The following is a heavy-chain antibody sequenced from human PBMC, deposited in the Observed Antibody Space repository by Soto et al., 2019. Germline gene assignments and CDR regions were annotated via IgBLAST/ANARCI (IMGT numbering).Heavy chain of an antibody. D-gene: IGHD3-16*01. J-gene: IGHJ3*02. CDR3: AKDGGDNAGCPAFDI. CDR1: GFTLSSYD. CDR2: IRGSGGAT. Sequence: EVPLLESGGGLVQPGGSLRLSCAASGFTLSSYDMGWVRQAPGRGLEWISLIRGSGGATFHADSVEGRLTISRDISKNTRYLPMKGLRAEDSAVYDCAKDGGDNAGCPAFDIWGQGTMVTVSS. V-gene: IGHV3-23*01.